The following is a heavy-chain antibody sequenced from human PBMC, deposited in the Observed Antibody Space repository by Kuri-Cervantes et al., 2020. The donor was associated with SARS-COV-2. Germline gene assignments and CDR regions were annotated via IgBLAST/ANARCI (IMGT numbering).Heavy chain of an antibody. CDR2: IWYGGSNK. CDR3: AKEAVRGDGFFDY. J-gene: IGHJ4*02. Sequence: GGSLRLSCAASGFTFSSYGMHWVRQAPGKGLEWVAVIWYGGSNKYYADSVRGRFTISRDNSKNTLYLQMNSLRAEDTAVYYRAKEAVRGDGFFDYWGQGTLVTVSS. V-gene: IGHV3-30*02. CDR1: GFTFSSYG. D-gene: IGHD5-24*01.